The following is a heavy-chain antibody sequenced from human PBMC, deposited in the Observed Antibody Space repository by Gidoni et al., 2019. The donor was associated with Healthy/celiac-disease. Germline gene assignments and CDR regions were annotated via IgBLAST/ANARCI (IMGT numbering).Heavy chain of an antibody. J-gene: IGHJ4*02. D-gene: IGHD3-3*01. Sequence: GGTFSSYAISWVRQAPGQGLEWMGRIIPILGIANYAQKFQGRVTITADKPTSTAYMELSSLRSEDTAVYYCARDSSDARGYHIDYWGQGTLVTVSS. V-gene: IGHV1-69*04. CDR1: GGTFSSYA. CDR3: ARDSSDARGYHIDY. CDR2: IIPILGIA.